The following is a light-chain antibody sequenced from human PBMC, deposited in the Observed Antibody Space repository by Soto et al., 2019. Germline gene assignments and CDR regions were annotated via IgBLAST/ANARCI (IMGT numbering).Light chain of an antibody. CDR2: SNN. CDR3: AAWDDSLSGWV. J-gene: IGLJ1*01. CDR1: SSNIGSNY. V-gene: IGLV1-47*02. Sequence: QSVLTQPPSASGTPVQRVTISCSGSSSNIGSNYVYWYQQLPRTAPKLLIYSNNQRPSGVPDRFSGSKSGTSASLAISGLRSEDEADYYCAAWDDSLSGWVFGTGTKVTVL.